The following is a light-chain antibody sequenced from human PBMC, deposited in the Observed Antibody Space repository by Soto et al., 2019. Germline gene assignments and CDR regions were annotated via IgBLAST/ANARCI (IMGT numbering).Light chain of an antibody. CDR1: QSISSY. CDR2: AAS. CDR3: QKSYSTPIN. Sequence: DIQMTQSPSSLSASLGDIVTITCRASQSISSYLNWYQQKPGKAPKLLIYAASSLQSGVPSRFSGSGSGTDFTLTISSLQPEDFATYYCQKSYSTPINCGKGKRREI. J-gene: IGKJ5*01. V-gene: IGKV1-39*01.